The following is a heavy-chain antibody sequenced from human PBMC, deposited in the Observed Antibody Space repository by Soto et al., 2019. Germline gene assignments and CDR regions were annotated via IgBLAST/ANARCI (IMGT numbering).Heavy chain of an antibody. Sequence: ASVKVSCKASGYTFTSYGISWVRQAPGQGLEWMGWISAYNGNTNYAQKLQGRVTMTTDTSTSTAYMELRSLRSDDTAVYYCARDSGYCSGGSCYPDDYWGQGTLVTVSS. D-gene: IGHD2-15*01. CDR2: ISAYNGNT. CDR1: GYTFTSYG. J-gene: IGHJ4*02. CDR3: ARDSGYCSGGSCYPDDY. V-gene: IGHV1-18*01.